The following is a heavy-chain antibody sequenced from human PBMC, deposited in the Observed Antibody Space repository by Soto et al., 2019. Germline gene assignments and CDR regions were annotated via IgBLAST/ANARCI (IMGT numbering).Heavy chain of an antibody. Sequence: QVQLVESGGGVVQHGRSLRLSCAASGFTFSSYGMHWVRQAPGKGLEWVAVISYDGSNKYYADSVKGRFTISRDNSKNTLYLQMNSLRAEDTAVYYCAKDPGYCSSTSCCGFWDYWGQGTLVTVSS. D-gene: IGHD2-2*01. CDR3: AKDPGYCSSTSCCGFWDY. CDR1: GFTFSSYG. CDR2: ISYDGSNK. J-gene: IGHJ4*02. V-gene: IGHV3-30*18.